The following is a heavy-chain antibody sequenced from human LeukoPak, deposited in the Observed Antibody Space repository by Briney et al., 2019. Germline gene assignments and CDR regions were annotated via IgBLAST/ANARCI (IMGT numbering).Heavy chain of an antibody. V-gene: IGHV4-59*02. D-gene: IGHD5-12*01. CDR3: ARDRAEGGGYWFDP. J-gene: IGHJ5*02. CDR2: IYYSGST. CDR1: GGSVNNYD. Sequence: KTSETLSLTCTVSGGSVNNYDWSWIRQPPGKGLGYIGYIYYSGSTNYNPSLKSRVTISVDTSKNQFSLNLKSVTAADTAVYYCARDRAEGGGYWFDPWGQGTLVTVSS.